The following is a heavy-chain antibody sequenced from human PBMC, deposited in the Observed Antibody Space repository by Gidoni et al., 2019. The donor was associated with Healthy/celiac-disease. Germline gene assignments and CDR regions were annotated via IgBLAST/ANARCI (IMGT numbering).Heavy chain of an antibody. CDR2: INHSGST. D-gene: IGHD3-10*01. V-gene: IGHV4-34*01. Sequence: QVQLQQWGAGLLKPSETLSLTCAVYGGSFSGYYWSWIRQPPGKGLEWIGEINHSGSTNYNPSLKSRVTISVDTSKNQFSLKLSSVTAADTAVYYCARGAERRAITMVRGPQRPYGMDVWGQGTTVTVSS. J-gene: IGHJ6*02. CDR3: ARGAERRAITMVRGPQRPYGMDV. CDR1: GGSFSGYY.